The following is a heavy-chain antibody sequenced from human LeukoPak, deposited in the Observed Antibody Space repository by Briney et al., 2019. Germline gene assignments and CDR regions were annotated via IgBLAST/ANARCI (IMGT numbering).Heavy chain of an antibody. J-gene: IGHJ3*02. CDR2: ISPNSGGT. V-gene: IGHV1-2*02. D-gene: IGHD5-24*01. CDR3: ARSFGYKDAFDI. Sequence: ASVKVSCKASGYTFTSYGISWVRQAPGQGLEWMGWISPNSGGTNYAQKFQGRVTMTRDTSISTAYMELSRLRSDDTAVYYCARSFGYKDAFDIWGQGTMVTVSS. CDR1: GYTFTSYG.